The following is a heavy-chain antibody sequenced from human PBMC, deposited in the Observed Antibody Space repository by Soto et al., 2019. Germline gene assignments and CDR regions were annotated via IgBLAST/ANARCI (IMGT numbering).Heavy chain of an antibody. CDR1: GFTFSSYW. D-gene: IGHD6-19*01. CDR2: TNSDGSDT. J-gene: IGHJ4*02. Sequence: PGGSLRLSCAASGFTFSSYWMYWVRQAPGKGLVWVSRTNSDGSDTSYADSVKGRFTISRDNAKNTLSLQMNGLRAEDTAMYYCGRSISGWSRFDFWGQGILVTVSS. V-gene: IGHV3-74*01. CDR3: GRSISGWSRFDF.